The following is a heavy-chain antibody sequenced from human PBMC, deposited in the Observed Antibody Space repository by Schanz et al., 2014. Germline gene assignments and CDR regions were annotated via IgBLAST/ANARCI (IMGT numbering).Heavy chain of an antibody. CDR1: GFGFSSYS. CDR2: ISSGGGST. Sequence: EVQLVESGGGLIQPGGSLRLSCAASGFGFSSYSMNWVRQAPGRGLEWVSSISSGGGSTYYADSVKGRFTISRDNSKNTLYLQMNSLRAEDTAVYYCAKGPYYYYYMDVWGNGTTVTVSS. V-gene: IGHV3-23*04. J-gene: IGHJ6*03. CDR3: AKGPYYYYYMDV.